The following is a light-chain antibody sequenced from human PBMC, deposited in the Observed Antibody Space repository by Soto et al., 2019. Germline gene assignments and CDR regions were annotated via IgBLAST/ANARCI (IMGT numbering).Light chain of an antibody. CDR1: SSDVGGYNY. CDR3: SSYTSSSTLVV. V-gene: IGLV2-14*01. J-gene: IGLJ2*01. CDR2: DVS. Sequence: QSALTQPASVSGSPGQSITISCTGTSSDVGGYNYVSWYQQHPGKAPKLMIYDVSNRPSGVSNRFSGSKSGNTASLTISGLQDEDEADYYCSSYTSSSTLVVFGGGTNLTVL.